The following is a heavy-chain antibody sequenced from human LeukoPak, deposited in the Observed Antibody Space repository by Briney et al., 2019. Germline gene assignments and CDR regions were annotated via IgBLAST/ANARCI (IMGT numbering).Heavy chain of an antibody. Sequence: SETLSLTCTVSGGSISSYYWSWIRQPPGKGLEWIGYIYYSGSTNYNPSLKSRVTISVDTSKNQFSRKLSSVTAADTAVYYCARDLGTYVFDYWGQGTLVTVSS. CDR2: IYYSGST. CDR1: GGSISSYY. CDR3: ARDLGTYVFDY. V-gene: IGHV4-59*01. J-gene: IGHJ4*02. D-gene: IGHD1-14*01.